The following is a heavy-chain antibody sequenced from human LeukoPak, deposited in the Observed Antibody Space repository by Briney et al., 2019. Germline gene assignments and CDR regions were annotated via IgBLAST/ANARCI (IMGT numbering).Heavy chain of an antibody. Sequence: SETLSLTCAVYGGSFSGYYWSWIRQPPGKGLEWIGEINHSGSTNYNPSLKSRVTISVDTSKNQFSLKLSSVTAADTAVYYCARSTGDYYDSTTFDYWGQGTLVTVSS. CDR3: ARSTGDYYDSTTFDY. CDR1: GGSFSGYY. V-gene: IGHV4-34*01. CDR2: INHSGST. D-gene: IGHD3-22*01. J-gene: IGHJ4*02.